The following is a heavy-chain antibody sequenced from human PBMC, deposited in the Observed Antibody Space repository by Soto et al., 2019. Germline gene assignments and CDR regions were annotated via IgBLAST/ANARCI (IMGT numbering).Heavy chain of an antibody. CDR3: ARGHYDFWSGYFATIDY. V-gene: IGHV4-59*08. CDR1: GGSISNYY. D-gene: IGHD3-3*01. Sequence: QVQLQESGPGLVKPSETLSLTCTVSGGSISNYYWSWIRQPPGKGLEWIGYIHYSGSTKYNPSLKSRVTISADTSKNQFSLKLSSVTAADTAVYYCARGHYDFWSGYFATIDYWGQGTLFTVS. J-gene: IGHJ4*02. CDR2: IHYSGST.